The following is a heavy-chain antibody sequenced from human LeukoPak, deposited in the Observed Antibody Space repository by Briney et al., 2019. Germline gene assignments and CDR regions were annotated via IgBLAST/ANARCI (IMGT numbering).Heavy chain of an antibody. CDR1: GCTFTGYY. CDR2: MNPNSGNT. J-gene: IGHJ6*02. Sequence: GASVKVSCKASGCTFTGYYMHWVRQATGQGLEWMGWMNPNSGNTGYAQKFQGRVTMTRNTSISTAYMELSSLRSEDTAVYYCARGLVDFWSGYLYYYYYYGMDVWGQGTTVTVSS. CDR3: ARGLVDFWSGYLYYYYYYGMDV. V-gene: IGHV1-8*02. D-gene: IGHD3-3*01.